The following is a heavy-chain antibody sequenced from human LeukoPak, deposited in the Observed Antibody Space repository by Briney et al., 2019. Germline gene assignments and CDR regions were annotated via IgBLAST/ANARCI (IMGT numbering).Heavy chain of an antibody. CDR2: ISYDGSNK. Sequence: PGGSLRLSCAASGFTFSSYGMHWVRQAPGKGLEWVAVISYDGSNKYYADSVKGRFTISRDNSKNTLYLQMNSLRAEDTAVYYCARDQAKTTVNDYWGQGTLVTVSS. CDR3: ARDQAKTTVNDY. CDR1: GFTFSSYG. D-gene: IGHD4-17*01. V-gene: IGHV3-30*03. J-gene: IGHJ4*02.